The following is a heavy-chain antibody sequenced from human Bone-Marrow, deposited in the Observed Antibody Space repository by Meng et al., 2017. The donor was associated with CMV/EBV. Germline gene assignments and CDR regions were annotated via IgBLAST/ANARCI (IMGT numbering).Heavy chain of an antibody. CDR2: IYSGGST. J-gene: IGHJ4*02. CDR3: ARDRGGAWGY. Sequence: GESLKISCAASGFTVSSNYMSWVRQAPGKGLEWVSVIYSGGSTYYADSVKGRFTISRDNSKNTLYLQMNSLRAEDTAVYYCARDRGGAWGYWGQGTLVTVSS. CDR1: GFTVSSNY. D-gene: IGHD3-16*01. V-gene: IGHV3-53*05.